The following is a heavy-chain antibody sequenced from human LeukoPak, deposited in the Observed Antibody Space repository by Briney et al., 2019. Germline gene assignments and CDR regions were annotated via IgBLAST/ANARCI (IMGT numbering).Heavy chain of an antibody. J-gene: IGHJ3*02. V-gene: IGHV4-30-2*03. CDR3: ASRRARYDYVWGSYRSTPLSDAFDI. CDR2: FYYSGST. CDR1: GGSISRGGYS. Sequence: SETLSLTCAVSGGSISRGGYSWSWIRQPPGKGLEWIGYFYYSGSTYYNPSLKSRVTISVDTSKNQFSLKLSSVTAADTAVYYCASRRARYDYVWGSYRSTPLSDAFDIWGQGTMVTVSS. D-gene: IGHD3-16*02.